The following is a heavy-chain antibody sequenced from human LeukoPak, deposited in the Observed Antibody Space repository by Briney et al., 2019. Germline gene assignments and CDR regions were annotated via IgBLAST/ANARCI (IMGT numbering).Heavy chain of an antibody. Sequence: SETLSLTCTVSGGSISSSSYYWGWIRQPPGKGLEWIGSIYYSGSTYYNPYLKSRVTISVDTSKNQFSLKLSSVTAADTAVYYCARLAAAGPYYYYGMDVWGQGTTVTVSS. CDR2: IYYSGST. V-gene: IGHV4-39*01. J-gene: IGHJ6*02. CDR1: GGSISSSSYY. CDR3: ARLAAAGPYYYYGMDV. D-gene: IGHD6-13*01.